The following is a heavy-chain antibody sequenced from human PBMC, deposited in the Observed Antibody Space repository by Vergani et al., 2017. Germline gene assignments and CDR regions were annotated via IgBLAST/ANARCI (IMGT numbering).Heavy chain of an antibody. CDR3: ARVNTETNGHLYYYYYMDV. J-gene: IGHJ6*03. CDR2: IDHTGRP. V-gene: IGHV4-34*01. D-gene: IGHD4-11*01. CDR1: GGSFTSYH. Sequence: QVQLQQWGGGLLKPSETLSLTCVVNGGSFTSYHWTWIRQSPGEGLDWVGDIDHTGRPDYNPSLKSRLTMSVDKSRNQLSLTLNSVTATDTAIYFCARVNTETNGHLYYYYYMDVWGQGTAVTVS.